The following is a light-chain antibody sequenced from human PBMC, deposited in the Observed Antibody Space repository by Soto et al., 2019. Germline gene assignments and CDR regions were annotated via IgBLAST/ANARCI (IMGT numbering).Light chain of an antibody. CDR1: GNDVGGYTY. CDR3: CSYTTTTTYV. CDR2: DVN. J-gene: IGLJ1*01. Sequence: QSVLTQPASVSGSPGQSISISCTGTGNDVGGYTYVSWYQQHPDKVPKLVIFDVNRRPSGVSDRFSGSKSDNAASLTISGLQAEDEADYYCCSYTTTTTYVFGTGTQLTVL. V-gene: IGLV2-14*03.